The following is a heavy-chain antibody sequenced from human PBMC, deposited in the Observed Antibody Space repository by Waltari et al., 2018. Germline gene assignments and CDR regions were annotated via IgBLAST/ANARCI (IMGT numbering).Heavy chain of an antibody. CDR2: VFESGMT. CDR1: GGSISRYY. V-gene: IGHV4-59*01. Sequence: QVQLQESGPGLVKPSETLSLTCTVSGGSISRYYWSWIRQSPGKGLEWIGYVFESGMTHYNPSLKSRLTISIVTSTNQFSLKLTSVTAADTALYYCARGATEGGDFDYWGQGTLVSVSS. CDR3: ARGATEGGDFDY. D-gene: IGHD4-4*01. J-gene: IGHJ4*02.